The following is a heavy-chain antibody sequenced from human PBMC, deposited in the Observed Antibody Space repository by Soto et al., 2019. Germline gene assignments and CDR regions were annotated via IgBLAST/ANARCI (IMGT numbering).Heavy chain of an antibody. V-gene: IGHV1-18*01. J-gene: IGHJ4*02. CDR1: GYTFTSYG. CDR2: NNVYNGNT. CDR3: ARATSRGEYDY. D-gene: IGHD3-10*01. Sequence: QVQLVQSGAEVKKPGASVKVSCKASGYTFTSYGISWVRQAPGQGLEWMGWNNVYNGNTNYAQKLQGRVTMTTDTSTRTPDLDLRSLRSDDTVVYFWARATSRGEYDYWGQGTRVTVSS.